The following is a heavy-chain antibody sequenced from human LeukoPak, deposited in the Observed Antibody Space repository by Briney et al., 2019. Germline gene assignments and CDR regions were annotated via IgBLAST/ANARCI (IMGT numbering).Heavy chain of an antibody. CDR3: ARKGGLRKIRRDYYYYMDV. CDR1: GGSFSGYY. Sequence: PSETLSLTCAVYGGSFSGYYWSWIRQPPGKGLEWIGEINHSGSTNYNPSLKSRVTISVDTSKNQFSLKLSSVTATDTAVYYCARKGGLRKIRRDYYYYMDVWGKGTTVTVSS. D-gene: IGHD4-17*01. J-gene: IGHJ6*03. V-gene: IGHV4-34*01. CDR2: INHSGST.